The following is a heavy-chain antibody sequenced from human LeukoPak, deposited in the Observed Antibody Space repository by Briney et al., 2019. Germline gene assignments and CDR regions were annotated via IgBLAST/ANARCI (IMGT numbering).Heavy chain of an antibody. V-gene: IGHV1-69*06. CDR2: IIPIFGTA. CDR1: GGTFSSYA. J-gene: IGHJ5*02. Sequence: SVKVSCKASGGTFSSYAISWVRQAPGQGLEWMGGIIPIFGTANYAQKFQGRVTITADKSTSTAYMELSSLRSEDTAVYYCARGGYGDYGVGNWFDPWGQGTLVTVSS. D-gene: IGHD4-17*01. CDR3: ARGGYGDYGVGNWFDP.